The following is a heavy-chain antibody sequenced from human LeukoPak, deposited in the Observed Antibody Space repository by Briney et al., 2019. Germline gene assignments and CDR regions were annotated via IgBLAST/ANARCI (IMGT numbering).Heavy chain of an antibody. J-gene: IGHJ3*02. V-gene: IGHV4-4*07. Sequence: SETLSLTCTVSGGSISSYYWSWIRQPAGKGLEWIGRIYTSGSTNYNPSLKSRVTISVDTSKNQFSLKLSSVTAADTAVYYCARDPANMITFGGVIARGRGAFDIWGQGTMVTVSS. CDR3: ARDPANMITFGGVIARGRGAFDI. CDR2: IYTSGST. D-gene: IGHD3-16*02. CDR1: GGSISSYY.